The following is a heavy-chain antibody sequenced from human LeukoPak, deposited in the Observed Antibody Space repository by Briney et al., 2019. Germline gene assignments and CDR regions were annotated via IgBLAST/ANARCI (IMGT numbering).Heavy chain of an antibody. Sequence: SGPTLVNPTQTLTLTCTFSGFSLTTTGVGVAWIRRPPGKALEWLAVSYWNNDKSYGPSLKSRLTITKDTSKNQVVLKMTNMEPVDTATYYCAHKGRGSGSYNMWGQGTLVTVSS. J-gene: IGHJ4*02. CDR3: AHKGRGSGSYNM. CDR2: SYWNNDK. D-gene: IGHD3-10*01. V-gene: IGHV2-5*01. CDR1: GFSLTTTGVG.